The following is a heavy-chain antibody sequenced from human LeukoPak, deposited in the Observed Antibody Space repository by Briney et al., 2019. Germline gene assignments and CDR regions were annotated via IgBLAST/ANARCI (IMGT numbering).Heavy chain of an antibody. V-gene: IGHV3-23*01. D-gene: IGHD1-1*01. CDR2: ISGSGTYT. J-gene: IGHJ6*02. CDR1: GFTFNIYA. CDR3: AAQTGTTLPHYYGMDV. Sequence: PGGSLRLSCAASGFTFNIYAMSWVRQAPGKGLEWVAGISGSGTYTYYADSVKGRFTISRDNSQSTVYLQMNSLRAEDTAVYYCAAQTGTTLPHYYGMDVWGQGTTVTVSS.